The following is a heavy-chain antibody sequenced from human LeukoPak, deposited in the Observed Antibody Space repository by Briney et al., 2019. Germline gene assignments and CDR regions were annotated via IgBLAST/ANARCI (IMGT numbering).Heavy chain of an antibody. J-gene: IGHJ3*02. CDR2: INHSGST. D-gene: IGHD2-2*01. CDR1: GGSFSGYY. CDR3: ARGRWGYCSSTSCHGTAFDI. V-gene: IGHV4-34*01. Sequence: PSETLPLTCAVYGGSFSGYYWSWIRQPPGRGLDWIGEINHSGSTNYNPSLKSRVTISVDTSKNQFSLKLSSVTAADTAVYYCARGRWGYCSSTSCHGTAFDIWGQGTMVTVSS.